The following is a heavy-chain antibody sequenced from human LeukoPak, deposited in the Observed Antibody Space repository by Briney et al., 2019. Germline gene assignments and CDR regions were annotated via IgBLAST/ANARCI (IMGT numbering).Heavy chain of an antibody. Sequence: SETLSLTCTVSGGSISSYYWSWIRQPPGKGLEWIGEINHSGSTNYNPSLKSRVTISVDTSKNQFSLKLSSVTAADTAVYYCARGGHSSSLYYFDYWGQGTLVTVSS. J-gene: IGHJ4*02. V-gene: IGHV4-34*01. CDR3: ARGGHSSSLYYFDY. CDR1: GGSISSYY. CDR2: INHSGST. D-gene: IGHD6-6*01.